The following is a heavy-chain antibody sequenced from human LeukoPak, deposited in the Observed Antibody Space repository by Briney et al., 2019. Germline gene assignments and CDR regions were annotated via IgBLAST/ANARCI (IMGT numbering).Heavy chain of an antibody. D-gene: IGHD5-12*01. V-gene: IGHV3-48*01. Sequence: GGSLRLSCADSVFTFSSYSMNWVRQAPGKGLEWVSYISSSSSTIYCADSVKGRFTISRDNAKNSLYLQMNSLRAEDTAVYYCAGGATIPYWGQGTLVTVSS. J-gene: IGHJ4*02. CDR1: VFTFSSYS. CDR2: ISSSSSTI. CDR3: AGGATIPY.